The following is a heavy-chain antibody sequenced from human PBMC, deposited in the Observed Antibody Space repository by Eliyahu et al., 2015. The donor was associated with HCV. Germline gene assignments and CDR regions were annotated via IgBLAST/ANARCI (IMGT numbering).Heavy chain of an antibody. Sequence: EVQLLESGGSLVQPGGSLXLSCAASGFXFXXYAMSWVRQAPGKGLXWVSTISGGGDTTYYADSVKGRFTISRDISKNTLYLQMNSLRAEDTALYYCAKHLLGATNSPWFDPWGQGTLVTVTS. D-gene: IGHD4-23*01. CDR3: AKHLLGATNSPWFDP. J-gene: IGHJ5*02. V-gene: IGHV3-23*01. CDR2: ISGGGDTT. CDR1: GFXFXXYA.